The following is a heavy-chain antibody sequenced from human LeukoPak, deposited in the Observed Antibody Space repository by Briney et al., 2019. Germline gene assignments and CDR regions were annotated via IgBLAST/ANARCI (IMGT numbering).Heavy chain of an antibody. CDR1: GFTFSSYA. D-gene: IGHD3-10*01. CDR3: AKGTWFGDYPVPFDS. Sequence: PGGSLRLSCAASGFTFSSYAMGWVRQAPGKGLEWVSAISGSGDSTYYADSVKGRFTISRDNSKNTLFLQMNRLRAEDAAVYYCAKGTWFGDYPVPFDSWGQGTLVAVSS. J-gene: IGHJ4*02. V-gene: IGHV3-23*01. CDR2: ISGSGDST.